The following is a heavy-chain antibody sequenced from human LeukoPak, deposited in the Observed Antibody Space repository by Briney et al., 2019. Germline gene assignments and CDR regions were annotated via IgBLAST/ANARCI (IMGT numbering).Heavy chain of an antibody. J-gene: IGHJ4*02. CDR3: ARQSDGGNWIDY. Sequence: KASETLSLTCTVSGGSISSGGYYWGWIRQHPGKGLEWIGYIYYSGSTYYNPSLKSRVTISVDTSKNQFSLKLSSVTAADTAVYYCARQSDGGNWIDYWGQGTLVTVSS. V-gene: IGHV4-31*03. CDR1: GGSISSGGYY. D-gene: IGHD4-23*01. CDR2: IYYSGST.